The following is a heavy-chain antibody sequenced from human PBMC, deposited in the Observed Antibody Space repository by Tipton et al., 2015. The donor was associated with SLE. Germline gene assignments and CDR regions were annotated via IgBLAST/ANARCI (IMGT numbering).Heavy chain of an antibody. D-gene: IGHD5-24*01. Sequence: TLSLTRSVSGGSISSGGYYWSWIRQYPGKGPEWIGYIYYRGTTHYNPSLESRASISVDTSRNQFSLNLTSVTAADTAVFYCARGEGYKGFYFIDVWGRGTKVTVPS. CDR3: ARGEGYKGFYFIDV. CDR2: IYYRGTT. CDR1: GGSISSGGYY. J-gene: IGHJ6*04. V-gene: IGHV4-31*03.